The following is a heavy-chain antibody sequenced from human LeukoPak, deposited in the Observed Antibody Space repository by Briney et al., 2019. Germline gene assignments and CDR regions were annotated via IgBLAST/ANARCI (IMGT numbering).Heavy chain of an antibody. CDR2: ISSSSSTI. Sequence: GSLRLSCAASGFTFSSYSMNWVRQAPGKGLEWVSYISSSSSTIYYADSVKGRFTISRDNAKNSLYLQMNSLRAEDTAVYYCAREGYSSSWYYFDYWGQGTLVTVSS. V-gene: IGHV3-48*01. CDR1: GFTFSSYS. CDR3: AREGYSSSWYYFDY. J-gene: IGHJ4*02. D-gene: IGHD6-13*01.